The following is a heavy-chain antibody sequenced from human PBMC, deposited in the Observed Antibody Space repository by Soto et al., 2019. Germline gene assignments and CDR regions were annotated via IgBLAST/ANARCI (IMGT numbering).Heavy chain of an antibody. V-gene: IGHV1-8*01. CDR3: AREVVEVVETSSLWSDP. CDR2: MNTNTNST. D-gene: IGHD2-15*01. CDR1: GYTFTTHD. Sequence: QVQLVQSGAEAKRPGASVKVSCKASGYTFTTHDIHWVRQAPGQGLEWMGWMNTNTNSTDCAQTFQCRVTLTWNTSISAAYLEQRRLKFDGTAVYYGAREVVEVVETSSLWSDPWGQGSLVTVSS. J-gene: IGHJ5*02.